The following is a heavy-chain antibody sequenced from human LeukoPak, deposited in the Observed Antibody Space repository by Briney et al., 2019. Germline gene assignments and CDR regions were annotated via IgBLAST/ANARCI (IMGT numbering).Heavy chain of an antibody. CDR2: IYTSGST. D-gene: IGHD3-10*01. Sequence: SQTLSLTCTVSGGSISSGSYYWSWIRQPAGKGLEWIGRIYTSGSTNYNPSLKSRVTISVDTSKNQFSLKLSSVTAADTAVYYCARDTWFGAGRTFDYWGQGTLVTVSS. CDR1: GGSISSGSYY. V-gene: IGHV4-61*02. CDR3: ARDTWFGAGRTFDY. J-gene: IGHJ4*02.